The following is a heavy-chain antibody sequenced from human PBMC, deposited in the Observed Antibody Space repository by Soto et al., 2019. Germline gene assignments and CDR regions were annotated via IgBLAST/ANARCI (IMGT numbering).Heavy chain of an antibody. CDR3: ARDRSNSPDYFDY. D-gene: IGHD6-6*01. CDR1: GGSISSDDYY. CDR2: IYYSGRT. V-gene: IGHV4-30-4*01. J-gene: IGHJ4*02. Sequence: LSLTCTVSGGSISSDDYYWSWIRQPPGKGLEWIGYIYYSGRTDYNPSLKSRVIISIDTSKNQFSLNLNSVSAADTAVYYCARDRSNSPDYFDYWGQGTLVTVSS.